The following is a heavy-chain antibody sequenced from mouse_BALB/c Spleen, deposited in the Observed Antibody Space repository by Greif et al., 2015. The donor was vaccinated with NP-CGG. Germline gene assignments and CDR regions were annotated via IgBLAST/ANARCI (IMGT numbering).Heavy chain of an antibody. CDR3: ARDIGWLLRWYFDV. V-gene: IGHV7-3*02. J-gene: IGHJ1*01. D-gene: IGHD2-3*01. CDR1: GFTFTDYY. Sequence: EVHLVESGGGLVQPGGSLRLSCATSGFTFTDYYMSWVRQPPGKALEWLGFIRNKANGYTTEYSASVKGRFTISRDNSQSLLYLQMNPLRAEDSATYYCARDIGWLLRWYFDVWGAGTTVTVSS. CDR2: IRNKANGYTT.